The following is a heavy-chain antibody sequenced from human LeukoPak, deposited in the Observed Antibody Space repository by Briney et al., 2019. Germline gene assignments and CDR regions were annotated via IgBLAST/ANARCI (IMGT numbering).Heavy chain of an antibody. CDR1: GFTFSSHA. J-gene: IGHJ4*02. V-gene: IGHV3-23*01. D-gene: IGHD4-17*01. Sequence: GGSLRLSCAASGFTFSSHAMSWVRQAPGRGLEWVSSIDISGSNAYYADSVKGRFTISRDNSRNTLYLQLDSLRAEDSAIYYCAKELRPNDYWGQGTLVTVSS. CDR3: AKELRPNDY. CDR2: IDISGSNA.